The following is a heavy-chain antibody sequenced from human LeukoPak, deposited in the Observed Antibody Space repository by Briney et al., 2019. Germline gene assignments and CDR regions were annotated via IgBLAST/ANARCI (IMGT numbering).Heavy chain of an antibody. D-gene: IGHD3-22*01. V-gene: IGHV3-7*03. J-gene: IGHJ4*02. CDR2: ISQDGSGK. CDR1: GFTFSNYW. Sequence: GGSLRLSCGASGFTFSNYWMSWVRQAPGKGLEWVINISQDGSGKNYADSVKGRFTISRDNSKNTLYLQMNSLRAEDTAVYYCAKDRGSITMIVVVPFDYWGQGTLVTVSS. CDR3: AKDRGSITMIVVVPFDY.